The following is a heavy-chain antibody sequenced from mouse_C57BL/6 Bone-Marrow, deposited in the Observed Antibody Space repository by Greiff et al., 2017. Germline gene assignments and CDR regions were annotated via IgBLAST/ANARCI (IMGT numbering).Heavy chain of an antibody. CDR2: IDPENGDT. CDR1: GFNIKDDY. Sequence: VQLQPSGAELVRPGASVKLSCTASGFNIKDDYMHRVKQRPEQGLEWIGWIDPENGDTEYASKFQGKATITADTSSNSAYLQLSSLTSEDTAVYYCTTTGYYRNCYWYFDVWGTGATGAVST. D-gene: IGHD2-5*01. J-gene: IGHJ1*03. V-gene: IGHV14-4*01. CDR3: TTTGYYRNCYWYFDV.